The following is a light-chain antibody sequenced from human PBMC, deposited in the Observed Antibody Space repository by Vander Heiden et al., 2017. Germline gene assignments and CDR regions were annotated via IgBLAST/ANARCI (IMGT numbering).Light chain of an antibody. CDR1: SSNIGAGYD. V-gene: IGLV1-40*01. CDR3: QSYDSSLSGFYV. Sequence: QSVLPPPPPASGAPGHRDTPSCTGNSSNIGAGYDVHWYQQLPGTAPKVLIYGNTDRPSGVPDRFSGSKSGTSASLAITGLQAEDEADYFCQSYDSSLSGFYVFGSGTKVTVL. J-gene: IGLJ1*01. CDR2: GNT.